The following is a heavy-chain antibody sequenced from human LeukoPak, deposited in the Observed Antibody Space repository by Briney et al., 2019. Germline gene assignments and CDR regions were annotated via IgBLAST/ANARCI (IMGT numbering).Heavy chain of an antibody. CDR3: VSSEWYAAFDI. D-gene: IGHD6-19*01. J-gene: IGHJ3*02. CDR2: INSDGSSI. CDR1: GFSFSSHW. V-gene: IGHV3-74*01. Sequence: PGGSLRLSCAASGFSFSSHWMPWVRQDPGKGLVWVSRINSDGSSITYADSVKGRFTISRDNAKNTLYLQMNSLGVEDTAVFYCVSSEWYAAFDIWGQGTMVTVSS.